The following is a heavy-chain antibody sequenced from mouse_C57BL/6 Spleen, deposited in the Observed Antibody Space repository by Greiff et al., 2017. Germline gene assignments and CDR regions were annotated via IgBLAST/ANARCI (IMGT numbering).Heavy chain of an antibody. CDR3: AGDRGLGGFDV. CDR1: GYSITSGYY. Sequence: ESGPGLVKPSQSLSLTCSVTGYSITSGYYWNWIRQFPGNKLEWMGYISYDGSNNYNPSLKNRISITRDTSKNQFFLKLNSVTTEDTASYYCAGDRGLGGFDVWGTGTTVTVSS. CDR2: ISYDGSN. J-gene: IGHJ1*03. V-gene: IGHV3-6*01.